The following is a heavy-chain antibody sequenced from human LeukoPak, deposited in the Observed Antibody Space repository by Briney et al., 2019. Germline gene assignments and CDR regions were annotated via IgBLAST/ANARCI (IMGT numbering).Heavy chain of an antibody. D-gene: IGHD2-21*01. CDR2: ISSSSSYI. V-gene: IGHV3-21*01. J-gene: IGHJ6*02. CDR1: GFTFSSYS. Sequence: GGSLRLSCAASGFTFSSYSMNWVRQAPGKGLEWVSSISSSSSYIYYADSVKGRFTISRDNAKNSLYLQMNSLRAEDTAVYYCAKGLLRYYYYGMDVWGQGTTVTVSS. CDR3: AKGLLRYYYYGMDV.